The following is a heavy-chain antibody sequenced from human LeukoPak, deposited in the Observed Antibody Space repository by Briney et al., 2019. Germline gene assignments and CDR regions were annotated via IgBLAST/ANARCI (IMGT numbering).Heavy chain of an antibody. J-gene: IGHJ6*02. CDR2: IWYDGSNK. CDR3: ARDGAAAPTNYGMDV. D-gene: IGHD2-2*01. V-gene: IGHV3-33*01. Sequence: AGGSLRLSCAASGFTFSSYGMHWARQAPGKGLEWVAVIWYDGSNKYYADSVKGRFTISRDNSKNTLYLQMNSLRAEDTAVYYCARDGAAAPTNYGMDVWGQGTTVTVSS. CDR1: GFTFSSYG.